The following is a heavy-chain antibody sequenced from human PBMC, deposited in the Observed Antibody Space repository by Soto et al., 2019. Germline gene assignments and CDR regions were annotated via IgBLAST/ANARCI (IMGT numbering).Heavy chain of an antibody. D-gene: IGHD2-2*01. CDR2: IIPILGIA. J-gene: IGHJ4*02. CDR3: AEGGYCSSTRCEGIDY. Sequence: QVQLVQSGAEVKKPGSSVKVSCKASGGTFSSYTISWVRQAPGQGLEWMGRIIPILGIASYAQKFQGRVTITXXKXTXXADVELSILRSEDTAVYYCAEGGYCSSTRCEGIDYWGRGTLVTVSS. V-gene: IGHV1-69*02. CDR1: GGTFSSYT.